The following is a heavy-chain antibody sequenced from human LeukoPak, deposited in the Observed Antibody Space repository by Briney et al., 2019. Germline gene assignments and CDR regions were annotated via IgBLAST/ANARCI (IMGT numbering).Heavy chain of an antibody. CDR2: ISGISGTI. Sequence: GGSLRLSCVVSGFTFIRNGMSWVRQAPGKELEWVSSISGISGTIYIADSVKGRFIISRDISKNTLYLQMTNLRAEDTAVYYCTKARDMNYYYGMDVWGQGTTVIVSS. CDR3: TKARDMNYYYGMDV. CDR1: GFTFIRNG. V-gene: IGHV3-23*01. J-gene: IGHJ6*02. D-gene: IGHD2-15*01.